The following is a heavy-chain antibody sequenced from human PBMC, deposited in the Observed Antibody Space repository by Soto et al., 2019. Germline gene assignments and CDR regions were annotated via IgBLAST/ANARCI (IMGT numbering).Heavy chain of an antibody. CDR2: ISHVGYI. CDR3: AKDWSTRRGAFDV. V-gene: IGHV4-30-2*06. Sequence: QLQLQESGSGLVKTSQTLSLTCTVSGVSISGGAYSWSWIRQSPGKGLEWIGYISHVGYIYLSHSFRSRVVMSVDKSKNQVSLKLDSVTAADTAVYYCAKDWSTRRGAFDVWGQGSMITVSS. D-gene: IGHD3-10*01. CDR1: GVSISGGAYS. J-gene: IGHJ3*01.